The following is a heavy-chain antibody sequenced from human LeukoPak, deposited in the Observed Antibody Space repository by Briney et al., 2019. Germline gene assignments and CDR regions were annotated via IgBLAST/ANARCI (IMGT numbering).Heavy chain of an antibody. J-gene: IGHJ4*02. CDR3: ARDPIAVAGTTPFDY. V-gene: IGHV1-46*01. D-gene: IGHD6-19*01. Sequence: ASVTVSCKASGYTFTSYYMHWVRQAPGQGLDWMGIINPSGGSTSYAQKFQGRVTMTSDMSTGTVYMELSRLRSEDTAVYYCARDPIAVAGTTPFDYWGQGTLVTVSS. CDR1: GYTFTSYY. CDR2: INPSGGST.